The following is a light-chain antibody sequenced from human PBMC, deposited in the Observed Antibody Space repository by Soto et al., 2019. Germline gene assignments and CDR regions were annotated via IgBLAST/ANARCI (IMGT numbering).Light chain of an antibody. V-gene: IGLV2-23*01. CDR2: EGG. Sequence: QSALTHPPSVSGSPGQSIALSCPGTSSDVGSYNLVSWYQQYPGKAPKLLISEGGKRPSGISNRFSGSKSGNTASLTISGLQAEDEADYYCCSFAHSNTYVFGTGTKVTVL. CDR1: SSDVGSYNL. J-gene: IGLJ1*01. CDR3: CSFAHSNTYV.